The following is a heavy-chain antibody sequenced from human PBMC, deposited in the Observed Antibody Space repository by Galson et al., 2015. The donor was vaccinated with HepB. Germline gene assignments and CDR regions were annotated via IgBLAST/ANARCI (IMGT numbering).Heavy chain of an antibody. V-gene: IGHV3-20*04. CDR2: IDWNGGTT. J-gene: IGHJ6*02. D-gene: IGHD2-2*02. CDR3: AKGGYCSITNCYTGVWYYGLDV. Sequence: SLRLSCAAFGFTFDDYGMSWVRQAPGKGLEWVSGIDWNGGTTGYADSVKGRFTISRDNAKNSLFLQMNSLRAEDTALYYCAKGGYCSITNCYTGVWYYGLDVWGQGTTVTVSS. CDR1: GFTFDDYG.